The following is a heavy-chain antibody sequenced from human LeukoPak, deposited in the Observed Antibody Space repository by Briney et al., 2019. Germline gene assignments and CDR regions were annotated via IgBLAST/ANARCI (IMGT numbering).Heavy chain of an antibody. D-gene: IGHD6-19*01. CDR2: INSDGSST. Sequence: GGSLRLSCAASGFTFSSYWMHWVRQAPGKGLVWVSRINSDGSSTSYADSVKGQFTISRDNAKNTLYLQMNSLRAEDTAVYYCARVDSSGWYYYYGMDVWGKGTTVTVSS. CDR1: GFTFSSYW. CDR3: ARVDSSGWYYYYGMDV. J-gene: IGHJ6*04. V-gene: IGHV3-74*01.